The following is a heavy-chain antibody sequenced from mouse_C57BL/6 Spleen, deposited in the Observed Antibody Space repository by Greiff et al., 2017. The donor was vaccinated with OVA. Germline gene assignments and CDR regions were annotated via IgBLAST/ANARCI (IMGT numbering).Heavy chain of an antibody. V-gene: IGHV1-80*01. CDR1: GYAFSSYW. J-gene: IGHJ3*01. CDR2: IYPGDGDT. CDR3: ARGEVVGDWFAY. Sequence: QVQLQQSGAELVKPGASVKISCKASGYAFSSYWMNWVKQRPGKGLEWIGQIYPGDGDTNYNGKFKGKATLTADKSSSTAYMQLSSLTSEDSAVYFCARGEVVGDWFAYWGQGTLVTVSA. D-gene: IGHD1-1*01.